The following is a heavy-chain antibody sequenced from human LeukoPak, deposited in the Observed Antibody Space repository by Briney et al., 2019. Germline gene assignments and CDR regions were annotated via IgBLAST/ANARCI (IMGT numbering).Heavy chain of an antibody. CDR3: ARVPTVTGGFDY. Sequence: GGSLRLSCAASGFTFSSYWMHWVRQAPGKGQVWVSRINSDGSDTSYADSVKGRFTISRDNAKNTLYLQMNSLRAEDTSVYYCARVPTVTGGFDYWGQGTLVTVSS. V-gene: IGHV3-74*01. CDR1: GFTFSSYW. CDR2: INSDGSDT. D-gene: IGHD4-11*01. J-gene: IGHJ4*02.